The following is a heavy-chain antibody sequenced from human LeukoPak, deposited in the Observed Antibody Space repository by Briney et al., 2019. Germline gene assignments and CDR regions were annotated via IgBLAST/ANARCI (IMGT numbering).Heavy chain of an antibody. CDR1: GFTFSTYG. D-gene: IGHD3-10*02. Sequence: GGSLRLSCVASGFTFSTYGMSWVRQAPGKGLEWVSAISGSGGSTYYADSVKGRFTISRDNSKNTLYLQMNSLRAEDTAVYYCAELGITMIGGVWGKGTTVTISS. V-gene: IGHV3-23*01. CDR2: ISGSGGST. CDR3: AELGITMIGGV. J-gene: IGHJ6*04.